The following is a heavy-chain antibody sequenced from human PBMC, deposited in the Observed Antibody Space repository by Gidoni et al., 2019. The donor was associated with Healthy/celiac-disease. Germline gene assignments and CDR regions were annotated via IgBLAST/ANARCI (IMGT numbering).Heavy chain of an antibody. J-gene: IGHJ4*02. D-gene: IGHD3-3*01. CDR2: INHSGST. Sequence: IRQPPGKGLEWIGEINHSGSTNYNPSLKSRVTISVDTSKNQFSLKLSSVTAADTAVYYCARRGRSSRFLEWLPLYYFDYWGQGTLVTVSS. CDR3: ARRGRSSRFLEWLPLYYFDY. V-gene: IGHV4-34*01.